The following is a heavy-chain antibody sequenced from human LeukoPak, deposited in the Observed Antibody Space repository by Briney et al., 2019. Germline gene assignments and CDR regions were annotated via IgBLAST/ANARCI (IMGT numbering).Heavy chain of an antibody. Sequence: SETLSLTCTVSGGSISSHYWSWIRQPPGKGLEWIGYIYYSGSTNYNPSLKSRVTISVDTSKNQFSLKLSSVTAADTAAYYCARLGPGMATIYFDYWGQGTLVTVSS. J-gene: IGHJ4*02. CDR2: IYYSGST. V-gene: IGHV4-59*11. CDR1: GGSISSHY. CDR3: ARLGPGMATIYFDY. D-gene: IGHD5-24*01.